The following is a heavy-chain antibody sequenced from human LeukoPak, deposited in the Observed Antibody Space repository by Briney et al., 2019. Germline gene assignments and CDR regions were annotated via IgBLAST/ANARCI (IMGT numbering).Heavy chain of an antibody. Sequence: PGGSLRLSCGASGFTFSSYEMNWVRQAPGKGLEWVSYISNSGSIIYYADSVKGRFTTSRDNAKNSLYLQMNSLRAEDTAVYYCVRQYYYGSGSYLWAPDYWGQGTLVTVSS. CDR2: ISNSGSII. CDR3: VRQYYYGSGSYLWAPDY. V-gene: IGHV3-48*03. CDR1: GFTFSSYE. J-gene: IGHJ4*02. D-gene: IGHD3-10*01.